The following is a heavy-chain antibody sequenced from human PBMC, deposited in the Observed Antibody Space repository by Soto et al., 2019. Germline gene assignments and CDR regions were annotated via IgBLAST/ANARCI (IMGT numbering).Heavy chain of an antibody. CDR2: IYYSGST. V-gene: IGHV4-39*01. CDR3: ARHITLEGRTVAVLLHGFAF. D-gene: IGHD1-1*01. Sequence: QLQLQESGPGLVKPSETLSLTCTVSGDSISSSSYYWGWIRQPPGKGLESIGSIYYSGSTYYYPSPGSRVTISVDTSTHQLSLRLSSVTAADTAVYYCARHITLEGRTVAVLLHGFAFWGQGTLVNVSS. CDR1: GDSISSSSYY. J-gene: IGHJ3*01.